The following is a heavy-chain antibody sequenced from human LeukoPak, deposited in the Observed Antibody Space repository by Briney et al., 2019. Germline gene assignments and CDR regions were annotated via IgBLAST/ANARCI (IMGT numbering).Heavy chain of an antibody. D-gene: IGHD4-17*01. CDR2: ISGSGGST. Sequence: PRGPLRLSCAASGFTFSSYAMSWVRQAPGKGLEWVSAISGSGGSTYYADSVKGRFTISRDNSKNTLYLQMNSLRAEDTAVYYCAKDYGDYVAYPNWFDPWGQGTLVTVSS. CDR1: GFTFSSYA. V-gene: IGHV3-23*01. J-gene: IGHJ5*02. CDR3: AKDYGDYVAYPNWFDP.